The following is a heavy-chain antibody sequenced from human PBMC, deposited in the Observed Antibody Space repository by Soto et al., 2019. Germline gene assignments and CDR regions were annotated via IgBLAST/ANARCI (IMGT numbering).Heavy chain of an antibody. CDR2: ISYDGSKK. CDR1: GFIFSNFA. V-gene: IGHV3-30-3*01. Sequence: QVQLVESGGGVVQPGRSLRLSCTASGFIFSNFAMHWVRQAPGKGLEWVALISYDGSKKYHAESVKGRFSISRDNSKNTLYLHMNSLRPEDTAVYYCARTTIAEDDSFDMWGQGTRVTVSS. D-gene: IGHD6-13*01. CDR3: ARTTIAEDDSFDM. J-gene: IGHJ3*02.